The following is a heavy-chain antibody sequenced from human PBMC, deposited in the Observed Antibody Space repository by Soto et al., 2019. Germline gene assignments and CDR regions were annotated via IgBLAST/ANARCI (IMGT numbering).Heavy chain of an antibody. D-gene: IGHD6-13*01. V-gene: IGHV3-23*01. J-gene: IGHJ4*02. CDR1: GFTFSSYA. CDR3: AKDPSFEAAAGHFDY. Sequence: GGSLRLSCAASGFTFSSYAMSWVRQAPGKGLEWVSAISGSGGSRYYADSVKGRFTIARDNSKNTMYLQMNSLRPEDTAVYYCAKDPSFEAAAGHFDYWGQGTLVTVSS. CDR2: ISGSGGSR.